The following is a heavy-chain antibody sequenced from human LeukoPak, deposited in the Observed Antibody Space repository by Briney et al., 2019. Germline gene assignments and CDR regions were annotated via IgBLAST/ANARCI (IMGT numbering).Heavy chain of an antibody. CDR3: ARLGLGYCSSTSCYNSDY. CDR1: GGSFSGYY. J-gene: IGHJ4*02. V-gene: IGHV4-34*01. D-gene: IGHD2-2*01. CDR2: INHSGST. Sequence: SETLSLTCAVYGGSFSGYYWSWIRQPPGKGPEWIGEINHSGSTNYNPSLKSRVTISVDTSKNQFSLKLSSVTAADTAVYYCARLGLGYCSSTSCYNSDYWGQGTLVTVSS.